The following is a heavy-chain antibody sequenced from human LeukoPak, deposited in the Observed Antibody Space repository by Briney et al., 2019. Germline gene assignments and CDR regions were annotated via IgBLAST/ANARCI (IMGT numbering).Heavy chain of an antibody. V-gene: IGHV1-2*02. CDR3: ARYHDYGDSVDAFDI. J-gene: IGHJ3*02. D-gene: IGHD4-17*01. CDR1: GYTFTGYY. CDR2: INPNSGGT. Sequence: ASVKVSCKASGYTFTGYYMHWVRQAPGQGLEWMGWINPNSGGTNYAQKFQGRVTMTRDTSISTAYMELGSLRSDDTAVYYCARYHDYGDSVDAFDIWGQGTMVTVSS.